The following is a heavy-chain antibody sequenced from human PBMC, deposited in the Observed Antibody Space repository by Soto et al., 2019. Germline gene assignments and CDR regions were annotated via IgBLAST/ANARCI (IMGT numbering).Heavy chain of an antibody. Sequence: QVQLQESGPGLVKPSQTLSLTCTVSGGSISSGENFWNWIRQSPGKGLEWIGYIHHSGSTYYNPSLKSRLTISVDTSKNQFSLKLNSVTAADTAVYYCARDTGTYPYCFDYWGQGTLVTVSS. J-gene: IGHJ4*02. CDR2: IHHSGST. CDR1: GGSISSGENF. V-gene: IGHV4-30-4*01. CDR3: ARDTGTYPYCFDY.